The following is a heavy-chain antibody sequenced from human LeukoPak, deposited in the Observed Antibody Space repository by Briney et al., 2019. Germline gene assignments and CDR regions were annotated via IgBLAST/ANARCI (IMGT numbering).Heavy chain of an antibody. J-gene: IGHJ4*02. CDR3: AREPPGPQTGPADY. CDR1: GGTFSSYA. CDR2: IIPILGIA. D-gene: IGHD1-1*01. V-gene: IGHV1-69*04. Sequence: ASVKVSCKASGGTFSSYAISWVRQAPGQGLEWMGRIIPILGIANYAQKFQGRVTITADKSTSTAYMELSSLRSEDTAVYYCAREPPGPQTGPADYWGQEPLVTVS.